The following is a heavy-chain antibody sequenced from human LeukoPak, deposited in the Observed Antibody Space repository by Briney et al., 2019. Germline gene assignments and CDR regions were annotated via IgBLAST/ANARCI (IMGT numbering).Heavy chain of an antibody. CDR3: ARDYPEYSYGYSYYYMDV. CDR1: GGSISSGGYY. D-gene: IGHD5-18*01. Sequence: PSETLSLTCTVSGGSISSGGYYWSWIRQHPGKGLEWIGYIYYSGSTYYNPSLKSRVTISVDTSKNQFSLKLSSVTAADTAVYYCARDYPEYSYGYSYYYMDVWGKGTTVTVSS. CDR2: IYYSGST. V-gene: IGHV4-31*03. J-gene: IGHJ6*03.